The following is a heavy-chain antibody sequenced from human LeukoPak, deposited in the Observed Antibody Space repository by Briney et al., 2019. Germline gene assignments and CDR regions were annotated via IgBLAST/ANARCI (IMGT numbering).Heavy chain of an antibody. CDR2: IFSSGST. V-gene: IGHV4-4*08. CDR1: GGSISSDS. J-gene: IGHJ5*02. D-gene: IGHD6-13*01. CDR3: AREIAAAGTGWFDP. Sequence: SETLSLTCSVSGGSISSDSWSWIRQPPGKGLEWIGYIFSSGSTNYNPSLKSRVTISVDTSKNQFSLKLKSVTAADTAVYYCAREIAAAGTGWFDPWGQGTLVTVSS.